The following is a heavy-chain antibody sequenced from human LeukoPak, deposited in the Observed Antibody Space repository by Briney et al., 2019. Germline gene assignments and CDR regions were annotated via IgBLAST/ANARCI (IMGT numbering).Heavy chain of an antibody. J-gene: IGHJ4*02. CDR2: IIPIFGTA. CDR3: AREGSTSFEFAY. V-gene: IGHV1-69*13. Sequence: ASVKVSCKASGGTFSSYAISWVRQAPGQGLEWMGGIIPIFGTANYAQKFQGRVTITADASTSTAYMELSSLRSEDTAVYYCAREGSTSFEFAYWGQGALVTVSS. CDR1: GGTFSSYA. D-gene: IGHD2-2*01.